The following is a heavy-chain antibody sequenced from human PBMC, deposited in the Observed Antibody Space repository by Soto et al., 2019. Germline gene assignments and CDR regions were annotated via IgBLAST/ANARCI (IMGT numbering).Heavy chain of an antibody. CDR3: ARDLCHVDTAMVFGLPVDY. Sequence: QVHLVQSGAEVKKPGASVKVSCKASGYTFTSYGVSWVRQAPGQGLEWMGCISSYNDNTNYAKNLQGRVTMTTDTSTSTAYMELRSLRSDDTAVYYCARDLCHVDTAMVFGLPVDYWGQGTLVTVSS. CDR1: GYTFTSYG. CDR2: ISSYNDNT. D-gene: IGHD5-18*01. V-gene: IGHV1-18*04. J-gene: IGHJ4*02.